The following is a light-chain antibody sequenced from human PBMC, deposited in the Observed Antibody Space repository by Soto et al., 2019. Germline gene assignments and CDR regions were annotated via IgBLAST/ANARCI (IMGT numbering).Light chain of an antibody. CDR2: DVS. Sequence: QSVLTQPASVSGSPGQSITISCTGSNNDVGAYNYVSWYQQHPGKAPKTMIYDVSNRPSGVSNRFSGSKSGNTASLTISGLQAEDEADYYCSSYTTSSSVVFGGGTKVTVL. CDR3: SSYTTSSSVV. V-gene: IGLV2-14*01. CDR1: NNDVGAYNY. J-gene: IGLJ2*01.